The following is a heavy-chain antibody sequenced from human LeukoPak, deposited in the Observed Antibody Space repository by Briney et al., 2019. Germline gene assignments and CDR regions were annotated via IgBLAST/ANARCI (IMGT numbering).Heavy chain of an antibody. D-gene: IGHD3-10*01. CDR1: GFTFSSYW. J-gene: IGHJ4*02. V-gene: IGHV3-7*01. CDR2: IKQDGSEK. Sequence: GSLRLSYAASGFTFSSYWMSWVRQAPGKGLEWVANIKQDGSEKYYVDSVKGRFTISRDNAKNSLYLQMNSLRAEDTAVYYCAREDYYGSSSTDYWGQGTLVTVSS. CDR3: AREDYYGSSSTDY.